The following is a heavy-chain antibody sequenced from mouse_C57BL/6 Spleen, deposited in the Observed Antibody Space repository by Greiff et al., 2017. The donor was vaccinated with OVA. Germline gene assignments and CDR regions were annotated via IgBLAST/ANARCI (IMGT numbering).Heavy chain of an antibody. V-gene: IGHV1-15*01. CDR1: GYTFSDYE. J-gene: IGHJ1*03. CDR3: TKSPITTVVAPGDFDV. CDR2: IDPETGGT. Sequence: QVQLQQSGAELVRPGASVTLSCKASGYTFSDYEMHWVKQTPVHGLEWIGAIDPETGGTAYNQKFKGKAILTADKSSSTAYMELRSLTSEDSAVYYCTKSPITTVVAPGDFDVWGTGTTVTVSS. D-gene: IGHD1-1*01.